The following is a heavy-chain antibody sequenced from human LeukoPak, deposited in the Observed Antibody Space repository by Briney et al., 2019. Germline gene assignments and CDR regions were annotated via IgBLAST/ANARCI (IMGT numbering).Heavy chain of an antibody. D-gene: IGHD5-12*01. Sequence: SETLSLTCTVSGGSISSYYWNWIRQPPGKGLEWIGYIYYSGSTNYNPSLKSRVTISVDTSKNQFSLKLSSVTAADTAVYYCARDLRDIVATSWFDPWGQGTLVTVSS. CDR3: ARDLRDIVATSWFDP. CDR2: IYYSGST. V-gene: IGHV4-59*01. CDR1: GGSISSYY. J-gene: IGHJ5*02.